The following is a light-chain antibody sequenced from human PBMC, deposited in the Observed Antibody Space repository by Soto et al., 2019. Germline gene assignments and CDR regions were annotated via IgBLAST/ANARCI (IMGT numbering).Light chain of an antibody. J-gene: IGLJ1*01. CDR3: SSYTTSSTYV. CDR1: SSDVGGYNY. V-gene: IGLV2-14*01. CDR2: DVS. Sequence: QSALTQPASVSGSPGQSITISCTGTSSDVGGYNYVSWHQQHPGKVPKPMIYDVSYRPSGVSNRFSGSKSGNTASLTISGLQAEDEADYYCSSYTTSSTYVFGTGTKVTVL.